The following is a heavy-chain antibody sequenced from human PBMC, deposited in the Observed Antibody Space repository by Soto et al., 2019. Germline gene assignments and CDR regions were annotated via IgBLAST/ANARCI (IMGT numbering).Heavy chain of an antibody. CDR2: IYYSGST. D-gene: IGHD3-10*01. CDR1: GGSISSGGYY. J-gene: IGHJ3*02. Sequence: QVQLQESGPGLVKPSQTLSLTCTVSGGSISSGGYYWSWIRQHPGKGLEWIGYIYYSGSTYYNPSLKSRVTISVDTSKNQFSLKLSSVTAADTAVYYCAKLGGSGSFRPNDAFDIWGQGTMVTVSS. CDR3: AKLGGSGSFRPNDAFDI. V-gene: IGHV4-31*03.